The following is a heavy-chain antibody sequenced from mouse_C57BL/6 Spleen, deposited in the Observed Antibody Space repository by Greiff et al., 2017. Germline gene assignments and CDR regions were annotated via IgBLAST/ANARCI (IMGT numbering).Heavy chain of an antibody. D-gene: IGHD2-1*01. CDR3: TTDYGKSLGAMDY. CDR1: GFNIKDYY. J-gene: IGHJ4*01. Sequence: EVQVVESGAELVRPGASVKLSCTASGFNIKDYYMHWVKQRPEQGLEWIGRIDPEDGDTEYAPKFQGKATMTADTSSNTAYLQLSSLTSEDTAVYYCTTDYGKSLGAMDYWGQGTSVTVSS. V-gene: IGHV14-1*01. CDR2: IDPEDGDT.